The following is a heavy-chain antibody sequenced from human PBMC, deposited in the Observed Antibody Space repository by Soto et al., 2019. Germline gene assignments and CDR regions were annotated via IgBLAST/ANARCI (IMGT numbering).Heavy chain of an antibody. CDR1: GFTFSSYA. Sequence: GGSLRLSCAASGFTFSSYAMSWVRQAPGKGLEWVSAISGSGGSTYYADSVKGRFTISRDNSKNTLYLQTNSLRAEDTAVYYCAKAGDFWSGYYVYYFDYWGQGTLVTVSS. D-gene: IGHD3-3*01. J-gene: IGHJ4*02. CDR3: AKAGDFWSGYYVYYFDY. V-gene: IGHV3-23*01. CDR2: ISGSGGST.